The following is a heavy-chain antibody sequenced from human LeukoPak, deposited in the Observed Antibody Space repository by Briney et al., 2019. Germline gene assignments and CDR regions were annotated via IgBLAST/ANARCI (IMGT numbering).Heavy chain of an antibody. CDR2: IYYSGNT. CDR3: ARAHPGDYSDFQFDY. J-gene: IGHJ4*02. Sequence: SETLSLTCTVSGGSISSTSYYWGWIRQPPGKGLEYIGSIYYSGNTYYNPSLKSRVTISVDTSKNQFSLKLSSVTAADTAVYYCARAHPGDYSDFQFDYWGQGTLVTVSS. CDR1: GGSISSTSYY. V-gene: IGHV4-39*07. D-gene: IGHD4-11*01.